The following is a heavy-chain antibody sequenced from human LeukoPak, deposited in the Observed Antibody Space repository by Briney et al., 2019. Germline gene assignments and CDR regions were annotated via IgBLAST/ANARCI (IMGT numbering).Heavy chain of an antibody. CDR1: GGPIKCYY. V-gene: IGHV4-4*07. Sequence: PSETLTLICSVSGGPIKCYYWLCLRQPAGKGREWIGRIYSTGSTNYSPSLKSRVTMSANKPIIQFYLNLTAVSAADIDGYNCVIERAYPYSFDAWGQGTLVTVSS. J-gene: IGHJ4*02. CDR3: VIERAYPYSFDA. CDR2: IYSTGST. D-gene: IGHD2-21*01.